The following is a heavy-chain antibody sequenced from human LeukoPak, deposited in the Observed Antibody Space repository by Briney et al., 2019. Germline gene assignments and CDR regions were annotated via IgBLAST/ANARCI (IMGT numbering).Heavy chain of an antibody. Sequence: GGSLGLSCAASGFTFSSYWMHWVRQAPGKGLVWVSRINSDGSSITYADSVKGRFTISRDNAKNTLYLQMNSLRVEDTAVYYCAREGRVSGYDFDCWGQGILVTVSS. CDR3: AREGRVSGYDFDC. J-gene: IGHJ4*02. CDR1: GFTFSSYW. D-gene: IGHD5-12*01. CDR2: INSDGSSI. V-gene: IGHV3-74*03.